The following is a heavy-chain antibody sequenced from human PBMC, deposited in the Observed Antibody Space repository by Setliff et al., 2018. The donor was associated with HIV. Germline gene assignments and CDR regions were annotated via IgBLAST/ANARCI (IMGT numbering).Heavy chain of an antibody. J-gene: IGHJ4*02. CDR1: GYNFVDYS. D-gene: IGHD3-3*01. CDR3: ARDRHTSWSLEY. CDR2: IYPVDSET. Sequence: GESLKISCQGSGYNFVDYSIAGVRQVPGKGLEWMGIIYPVDSETRYRPSFHGRFTISRDNSKNTLYLQMNSLRPEDTAVYYCARDRHTSWSLEYWGRGTLVTVSS. V-gene: IGHV5-51*01.